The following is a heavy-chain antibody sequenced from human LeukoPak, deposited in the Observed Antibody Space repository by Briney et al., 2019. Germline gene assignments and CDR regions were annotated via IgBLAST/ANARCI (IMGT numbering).Heavy chain of an antibody. V-gene: IGHV3-7*04. CDR3: AREDGSGSYAYYFDY. Sequence: GGSLRLSCAASGFTFSTYWMSWVRQAPGKGLEWVANIKQDGSEKYYVDSVKGRFTISRDNAKSSLYLQMNSLRAEDTAVYYCAREDGSGSYAYYFDYWGQGTLVTVSS. CDR2: IKQDGSEK. D-gene: IGHD1-26*01. J-gene: IGHJ4*02. CDR1: GFTFSTYW.